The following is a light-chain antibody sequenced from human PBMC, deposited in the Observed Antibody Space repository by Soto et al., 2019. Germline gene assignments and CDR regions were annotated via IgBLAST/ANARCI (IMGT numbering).Light chain of an antibody. CDR2: DAS. J-gene: IGKJ4*01. CDR3: QQRRIWPLS. V-gene: IGKV3-11*01. Sequence: EIVLAQSPATLSLSPGERATLSCRASQSVSSFLAWYQQKPGQAPRLLIYDASNRATGIPARFSGSGSGTDFTLTISSLEPEDFAVYYCQQRRIWPLSFGGGNKVEIK. CDR1: QSVSSF.